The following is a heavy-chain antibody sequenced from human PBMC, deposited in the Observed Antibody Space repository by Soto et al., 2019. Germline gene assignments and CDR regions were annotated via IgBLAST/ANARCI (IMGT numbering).Heavy chain of an antibody. J-gene: IGHJ5*02. Sequence: QVQLVQSGAEVKKPGSSVKVSCKASGGTFSSYAISWVRQAPGQGLEWMGGIIPIFGTANYAQKFQGRVTITADESRSTADMELSSLRAEDTAVYYWARGGEIVVVVAATDHNWFDPWGQGTLVTVSS. CDR1: GGTFSSYA. CDR3: ARGGEIVVVVAATDHNWFDP. D-gene: IGHD2-15*01. V-gene: IGHV1-69*12. CDR2: IIPIFGTA.